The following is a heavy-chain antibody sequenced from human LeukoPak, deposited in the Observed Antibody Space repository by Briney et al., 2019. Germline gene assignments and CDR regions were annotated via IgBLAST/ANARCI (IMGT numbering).Heavy chain of an antibody. J-gene: IGHJ4*02. CDR3: AKAQRRWSGYFRQGYQGTDFDY. CDR1: GFTFSSYA. Sequence: PGGSLGLSCAASGFTFSSYAMSWVRQAPGKGLEWVSAISGSGGSTYYADSVKGRFTISRDNSKNTLYLQMNSLRAEDTAVYYCAKAQRRWSGYFRQGYQGTDFDYWGQGTLVTVSS. CDR2: ISGSGGST. D-gene: IGHD3-3*01. V-gene: IGHV3-23*01.